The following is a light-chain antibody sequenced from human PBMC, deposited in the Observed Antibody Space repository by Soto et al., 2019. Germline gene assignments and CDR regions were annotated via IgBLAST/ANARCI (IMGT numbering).Light chain of an antibody. Sequence: EIVMTQSPATLSVSPGERATISCRASQSVGRNLAWYQQKPGQAPRLLIYGASTRATGIPARFSGSGSGTEFPLTISSLLSEDFAIYSCQQYNHWPPLTFGGGTKVEIK. CDR1: QSVGRN. CDR2: GAS. CDR3: QQYNHWPPLT. J-gene: IGKJ4*01. V-gene: IGKV3-15*01.